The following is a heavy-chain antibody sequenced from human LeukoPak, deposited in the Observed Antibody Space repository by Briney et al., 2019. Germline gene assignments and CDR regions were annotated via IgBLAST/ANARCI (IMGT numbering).Heavy chain of an antibody. CDR2: ISVSGGTT. CDR1: GFTSSDYA. Sequence: GGSLRLSCAASGFTSSDYAMSWVRQAPGEGLEWVSVISVSGGTTYYADSVKGRFTISRDSSKNTLYLQMTSLRADDTAVYYCAKGTRGYSAYTFDYWGQGALVTVSS. V-gene: IGHV3-23*01. J-gene: IGHJ4*02. D-gene: IGHD5-12*01. CDR3: AKGTRGYSAYTFDY.